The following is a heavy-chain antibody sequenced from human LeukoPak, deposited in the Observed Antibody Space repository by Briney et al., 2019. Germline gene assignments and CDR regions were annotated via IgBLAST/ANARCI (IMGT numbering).Heavy chain of an antibody. CDR1: GGSLSTYY. CDR2: IYYSGST. D-gene: IGHD2-15*01. Sequence: PSETLSLTCTVSGGSLSTYYWSWIRQPPGKGLEWIGYIYYSGSTNYNPSLKSRVTISVDTSKNQFSLKLSSVTAADTAVYYCARGFTRIFDYWGQGTLVTVSS. J-gene: IGHJ4*02. CDR3: ARGFTRIFDY. V-gene: IGHV4-59*01.